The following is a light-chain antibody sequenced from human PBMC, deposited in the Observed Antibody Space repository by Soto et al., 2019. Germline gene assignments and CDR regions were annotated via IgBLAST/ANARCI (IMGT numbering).Light chain of an antibody. CDR1: NSNLANIY. Sequence: QSVLTQPPSASGTPGQRVTMSCSRTNSNLANIYVYWYQQVPGTAPRLLIIRNNQRPSGVSDRFSGSKSDTSASLAISDLRSEDEADYYCAAWDDSLSAWVFGGGTQLTVL. J-gene: IGLJ3*02. CDR2: RNN. V-gene: IGLV1-47*01. CDR3: AAWDDSLSAWV.